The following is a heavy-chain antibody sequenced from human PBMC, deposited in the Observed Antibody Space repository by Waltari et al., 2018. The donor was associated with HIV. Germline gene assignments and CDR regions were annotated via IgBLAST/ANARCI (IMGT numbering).Heavy chain of an antibody. V-gene: IGHV1-2*02. CDR1: GYTFTGYY. J-gene: IGHJ3*02. D-gene: IGHD1-26*01. Sequence: QVQLVQSGAEVKKPGASVKVSCKASGYTFTGYYMHWVRQAPGQGLGWRGWINPNSGGTNDAQKFEGRVTMTRDTSISTAYMELNSLRSDDTAVYYCARDPRGSWGAFDIWGQGTMVTVSS. CDR2: INPNSGGT. CDR3: ARDPRGSWGAFDI.